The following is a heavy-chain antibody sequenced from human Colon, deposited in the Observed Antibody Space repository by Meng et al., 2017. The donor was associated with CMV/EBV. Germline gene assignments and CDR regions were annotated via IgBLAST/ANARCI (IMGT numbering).Heavy chain of an antibody. V-gene: IGHV3-48*03. J-gene: IGHJ4*02. CDR3: ARGYCNPLNCYAGGGY. Sequence: LSLTCVASGFSFSTHGINWFRQAPGKGLEWISYINSNAGTKDYADSVRGRFTISRDNGQNSVYLHMSSLRAADTAVYYCARGYCNPLNCYAGGGYWGQGALVTVSS. CDR2: INSNAGTK. D-gene: IGHD2-2*01. CDR1: GFSFSTHG.